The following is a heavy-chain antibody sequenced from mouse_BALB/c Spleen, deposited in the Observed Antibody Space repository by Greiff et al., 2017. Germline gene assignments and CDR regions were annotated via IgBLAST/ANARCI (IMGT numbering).Heavy chain of an antibody. CDR3: ASPLCYDYGVGAMDY. D-gene: IGHD2-4*01. Sequence: EVKLVESGGGLVQPGGSRKLSCAASGFNFSSFGMHWVRQAPEKGLEWVAYISSGSSTIYYADTVKGRFTISRDNPKNTLFLQMTSLRSEDTAMYYCASPLCYDYGVGAMDYWGQGTSVTVSS. CDR2: ISSGSSTI. J-gene: IGHJ4*01. CDR1: GFNFSSFG. V-gene: IGHV5-17*02.